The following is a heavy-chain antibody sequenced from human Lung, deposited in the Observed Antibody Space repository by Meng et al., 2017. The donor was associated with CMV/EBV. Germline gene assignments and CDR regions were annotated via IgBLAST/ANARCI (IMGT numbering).Heavy chain of an antibody. CDR2: IYYSGST. CDR3: ARDAMVRGVVHLGGGMDV. V-gene: IGHV4-59*11. J-gene: IGHJ6*02. D-gene: IGHD3-10*01. Sequence: SETLSLXXTVTGGSITSHYWNWIRQPPGKGLEWIGYIYYSGSTNYNPSLKSRVTTSVDTSKNQFSLKLSSVTAADTAVYYCARDAMVRGVVHLGGGMDVWGQGTXVTVAS. CDR1: GGSITSHY.